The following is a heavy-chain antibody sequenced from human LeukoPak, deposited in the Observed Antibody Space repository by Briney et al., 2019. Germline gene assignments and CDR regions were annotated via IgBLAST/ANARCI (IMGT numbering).Heavy chain of an antibody. CDR2: IYSGGST. CDR3: ARCGWHYYMDV. J-gene: IGHJ6*03. D-gene: IGHD6-19*01. Sequence: GSLRLSCAASGFTVSSNYMSWVRQAPGKGLEWVSVIYSGGSTYYADSVKGRFTISRDNSKNTLYLQMNSLRAEDTAVYYCARCGWHYYMDVWGKGTTVTVSS. V-gene: IGHV3-53*01. CDR1: GFTVSSNY.